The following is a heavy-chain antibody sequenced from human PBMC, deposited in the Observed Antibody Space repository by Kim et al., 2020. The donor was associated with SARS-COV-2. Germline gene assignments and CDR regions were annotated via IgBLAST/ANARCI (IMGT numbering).Heavy chain of an antibody. CDR1: GGSFSGYY. J-gene: IGHJ3*02. CDR2: INHSGST. V-gene: IGHV4-34*01. CDR3: ARGALRTSDAFDI. D-gene: IGHD1-7*01. Sequence: SETLSLTCAVYGGSFSGYYWSWIRQPPGKGLEWIGEINHSGSTNYNPSLKSRVTISVDTSKNQFSLKLSSVTAADTAVYYCARGALRTSDAFDIWGQGTMVTVSS.